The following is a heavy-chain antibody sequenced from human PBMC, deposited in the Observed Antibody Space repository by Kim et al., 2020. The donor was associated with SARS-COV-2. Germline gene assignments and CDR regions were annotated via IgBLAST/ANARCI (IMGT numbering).Heavy chain of an antibody. V-gene: IGHV3-11*04. D-gene: IGHD6-19*01. J-gene: IGHJ4*02. Sequence: GGSLRLSCAASGFTFSDYYMSWIRQAPGKGLEWVSYISSSGSTIYYADSVKGRFTISRDNAKNSLYLQMNSLRAEDTAVYYCARDRFFGSSGWYPPDYWGQGTLVTVSS. CDR1: GFTFSDYY. CDR3: ARDRFFGSSGWYPPDY. CDR2: ISSSGSTI.